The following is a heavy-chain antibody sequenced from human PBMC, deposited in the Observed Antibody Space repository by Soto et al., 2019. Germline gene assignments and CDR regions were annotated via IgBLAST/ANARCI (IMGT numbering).Heavy chain of an antibody. V-gene: IGHV4-61*01. D-gene: IGHD4-17*01. CDR3: ARTTAVPNTLRSRYFFDY. CDR1: GGSVSDKTYY. J-gene: IGHJ4*02. Sequence: SATLSLTCSVSGGSVSDKTYYWSWIRQPPGKRLEWIGYVYYSGTTNYNPSPKSRVTISVDLSKNRFSLRLSSVTTADTALYYCARTTAVPNTLRSRYFFDYWGQGTPVTVSS. CDR2: VYYSGTT.